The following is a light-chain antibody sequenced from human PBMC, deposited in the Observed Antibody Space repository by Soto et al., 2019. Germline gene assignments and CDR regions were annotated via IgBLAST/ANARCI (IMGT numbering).Light chain of an antibody. J-gene: IGLJ2*01. Sequence: QSALTQPASVSGSPGQSITISCTGTSSDVGTYIVVSWYQQYPGKAPKLIIFEVNKRPTGVSNRFSGSKSGNTASLTISGLDGEDEAYYYWCSYAGRSTVVFGGGTQLTVL. CDR1: SSDVGTYIV. CDR2: EVN. CDR3: CSYAGRSTVV. V-gene: IGLV2-23*02.